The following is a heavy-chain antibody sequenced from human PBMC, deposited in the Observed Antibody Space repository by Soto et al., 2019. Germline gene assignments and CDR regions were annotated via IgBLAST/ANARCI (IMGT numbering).Heavy chain of an antibody. Sequence: QVQLVESGGGVVQPGRSLRLSCAASGFTFSSYGMHWVRQAPGKGLEWVAVISYDGSNKYYADSVKGRFTISRDNSKNTLYLQMNSLRAEDTAVYYCATKALLDYYYYYYMDVWGKGTTVTVSS. CDR1: GFTFSSYG. D-gene: IGHD1-1*01. V-gene: IGHV3-30*03. CDR2: ISYDGSNK. CDR3: ATKALLDYYYYYYMDV. J-gene: IGHJ6*03.